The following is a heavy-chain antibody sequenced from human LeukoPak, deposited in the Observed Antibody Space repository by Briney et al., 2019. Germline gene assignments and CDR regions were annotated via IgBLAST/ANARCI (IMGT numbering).Heavy chain of an antibody. D-gene: IGHD5-18*01. CDR1: GFTFSSYW. V-gene: IGHV3-74*01. CDR2: INSDGGST. J-gene: IGHJ4*02. CDR3: APSDTAFDY. Sequence: GGSLRLSCTASGFTFSSYWMHWVRQAPGKGLVWVSRINSDGGSTSYADSVKGRFTISRDNSKNTLYLQMNSLRAEDTAVYYCAPSDTAFDYWGQGTLVTVSS.